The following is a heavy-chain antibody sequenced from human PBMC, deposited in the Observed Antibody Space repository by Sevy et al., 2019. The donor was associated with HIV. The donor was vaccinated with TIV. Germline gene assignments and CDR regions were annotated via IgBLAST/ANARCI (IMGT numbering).Heavy chain of an antibody. Sequence: GESLKTSCAASGFTFSKYSMSWVRQPPGKGLEWVSTLSFGCGEINYADSVKGRFTISRDNSKSSVYLQMNNLRPEDTAVYYCAREGCTKPQDYWGQGTLVTVSS. CDR1: GFTFSKYS. CDR3: AREGCTKPQDY. V-gene: IGHV3-23*01. J-gene: IGHJ4*02. D-gene: IGHD2-8*01. CDR2: LSFGCGEI.